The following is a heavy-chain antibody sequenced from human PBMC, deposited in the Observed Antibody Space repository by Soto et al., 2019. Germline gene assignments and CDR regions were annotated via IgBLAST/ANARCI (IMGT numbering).Heavy chain of an antibody. D-gene: IGHD2-15*01. Sequence: GGSLRLSCTASGFLFSSYSMSWVRQAPGKGLEWVADITTSSSFRFYADSVEGRFTISRDDAKNSIYLQMNSLRAEDTGVYYCARDLGVALASLTLDFWGRGTLVTVSS. CDR2: ITTSSSFR. CDR1: GFLFSSYS. J-gene: IGHJ4*02. V-gene: IGHV3-21*01. CDR3: ARDLGVALASLTLDF.